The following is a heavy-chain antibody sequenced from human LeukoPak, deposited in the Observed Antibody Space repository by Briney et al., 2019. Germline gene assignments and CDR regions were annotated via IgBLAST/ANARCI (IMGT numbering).Heavy chain of an antibody. CDR2: IYYSGST. Sequence: SETLPLTCTVSGGSISSYYWSWIRQPPGKGLEWIGYIYYSGSTNYNPSLKSRVTISVDTSKNQFSLKLSSVTAADTAVYYCARDNWNYGSSMDVWGQGTTVTVSS. V-gene: IGHV4-59*01. D-gene: IGHD1-7*01. J-gene: IGHJ6*02. CDR3: ARDNWNYGSSMDV. CDR1: GGSISSYY.